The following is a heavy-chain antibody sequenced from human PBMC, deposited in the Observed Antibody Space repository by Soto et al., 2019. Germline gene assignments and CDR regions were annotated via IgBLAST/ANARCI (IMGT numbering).Heavy chain of an antibody. D-gene: IGHD2-15*01. J-gene: IGHJ4*02. Sequence: PGGSLRLSCAASGFTVSSYGLHWVRQPPGKGLEWLAFISYDGSDKFYADSVKGRFTISRDSSKNTLYLQLNSLRAEDTAVYYCARVLGGFPNFDFWVQGTLVTVYS. V-gene: IGHV3-30-3*01. CDR3: ARVLGGFPNFDF. CDR1: GFTVSSYG. CDR2: ISYDGSDK.